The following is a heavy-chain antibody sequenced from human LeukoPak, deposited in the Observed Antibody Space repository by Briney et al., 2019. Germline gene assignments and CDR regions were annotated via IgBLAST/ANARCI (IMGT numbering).Heavy chain of an antibody. Sequence: SETLSLTCIVSGFSIRSGYYWGWIRQTPRKGLEWIGNIYQTGSTYYNPSLKSRVTISVDTSKNQFSLRLTSVTAADTAVYYRARVGSGYDWDYWGQGTLVTVSS. CDR3: ARVGSGYDWDY. V-gene: IGHV4-38-2*02. CDR1: GFSIRSGYY. CDR2: IYQTGST. J-gene: IGHJ4*02. D-gene: IGHD5-12*01.